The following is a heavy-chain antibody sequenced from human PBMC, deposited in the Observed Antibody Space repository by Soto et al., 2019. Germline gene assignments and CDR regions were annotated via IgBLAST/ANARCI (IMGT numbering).Heavy chain of an antibody. D-gene: IGHD1-1*01. CDR3: ARGRYGDY. CDR1: GYAFTTYG. Sequence: QVHLVQSGDEVEKPGASVRVSCKGSGYAFTTYGITWVRQAPGQGLEWMGWISAHNGNTNYAQKLQGRVTVTRDTSTSTAYMELRSLRSDDTAVCYCARGRYGDYWGQGALVTVSS. V-gene: IGHV1-18*01. CDR2: ISAHNGNT. J-gene: IGHJ4*02.